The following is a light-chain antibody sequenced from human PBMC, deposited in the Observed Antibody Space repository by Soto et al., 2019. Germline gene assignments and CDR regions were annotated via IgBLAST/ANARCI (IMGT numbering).Light chain of an antibody. Sequence: EIVSTQSPATLSLSPGERAALSCRARQAISSYLAWYQQKPGQAPRLLIYNGSQRATGIPARFSGSGSGTDFTLTISSLEPEDSAVYYCQQRANWPHTFGQGTKLEIK. CDR2: NGS. CDR3: QQRANWPHT. V-gene: IGKV3D-11*01. J-gene: IGKJ2*01. CDR1: QAISSY.